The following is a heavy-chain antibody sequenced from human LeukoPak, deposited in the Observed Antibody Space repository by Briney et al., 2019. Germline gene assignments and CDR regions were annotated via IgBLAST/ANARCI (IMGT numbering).Heavy chain of an antibody. CDR1: GFTFSDYA. Sequence: GGSLRLSCAASGFTFSDYAMSWVRQAPGKGLEWVSAISISGDKTFYADSVMGRLTISRHNSRNTLYLQMNSLRAEDTAVYYCARVDTVMAYYFDLWGQGTLVTVSS. D-gene: IGHD5-18*01. J-gene: IGHJ4*02. V-gene: IGHV3-23*01. CDR2: ISISGDKT. CDR3: ARVDTVMAYYFDL.